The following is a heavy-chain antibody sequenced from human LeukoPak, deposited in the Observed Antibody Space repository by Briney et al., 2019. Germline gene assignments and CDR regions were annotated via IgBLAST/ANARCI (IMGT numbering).Heavy chain of an antibody. V-gene: IGHV3-53*01. D-gene: IGHD6-19*01. CDR3: AREPPYSSGWYDY. CDR1: GFTVSSNY. Sequence: GGSLRLSCAASGFTVSSNYMSWVRQAPGKGLEWVSVIYSGGSTYYADSVKGRFTISRDNSKNTLYLQMNSLRAEDTAVYYCAREPPYSSGWYDYWGQGTLVTVSS. CDR2: IYSGGST. J-gene: IGHJ4*02.